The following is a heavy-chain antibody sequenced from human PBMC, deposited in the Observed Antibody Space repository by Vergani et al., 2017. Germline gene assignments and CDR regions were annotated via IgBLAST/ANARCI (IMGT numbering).Heavy chain of an antibody. D-gene: IGHD2-8*01. Sequence: QAQLQQWGAGLLKPSETLSLTCAIYGGSFNDYWWRWIRQPPGKGLEWIGEISHDGITHYTPSLKSRVTISIDTSKHQFSLNLRSVTAADTAVYYCAREGYYTNGVCFTIFDVWGQGALVTVSS. J-gene: IGHJ4*02. CDR3: AREGYYTNGVCFTIFDV. CDR1: GGSFNDYW. CDR2: ISHDGIT. V-gene: IGHV4-34*01.